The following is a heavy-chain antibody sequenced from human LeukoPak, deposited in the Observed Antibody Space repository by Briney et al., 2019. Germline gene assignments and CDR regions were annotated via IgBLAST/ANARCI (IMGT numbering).Heavy chain of an antibody. V-gene: IGHV1-18*01. D-gene: IGHD3-10*01. CDR3: ARVVVRGVIIYYYYGMDV. CDR1: GYTFTSDG. Sequence: ASVKVSCKASGYTFTSDGISWVRQATGQGLEWMGWISAYNGNTNYAQKLQGRVTMTTDTSTSTAYMELRSLRSDDTAVYYCARVVVRGVIIYYYYGMDVWGQGTTVTVSS. J-gene: IGHJ6*02. CDR2: ISAYNGNT.